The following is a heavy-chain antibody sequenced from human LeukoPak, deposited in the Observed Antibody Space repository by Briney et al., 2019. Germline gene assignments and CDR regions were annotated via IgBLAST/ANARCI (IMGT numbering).Heavy chain of an antibody. CDR1: GFTFDDYA. J-gene: IGHJ4*02. V-gene: IGHV3-9*03. CDR2: ISWNSGSI. D-gene: IGHD4-17*01. CDR3: AKGGDGDYDSSFDY. Sequence: GRSLRLSCAASGFTFDDYAMHWVRQAPGKGLEWVSGISWNSGSIGYADSVKGRFTISRDNAKNSLYLQMNSLRAEDMALYYCAKGGDGDYDSSFDYWGQGTLVTVSS.